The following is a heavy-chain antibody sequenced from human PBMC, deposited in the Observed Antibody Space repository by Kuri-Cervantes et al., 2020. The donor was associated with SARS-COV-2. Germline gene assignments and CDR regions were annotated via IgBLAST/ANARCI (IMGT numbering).Heavy chain of an antibody. J-gene: IGHJ5*02. Sequence: GGSLRLSCAASGFTFSSYWMHWVRQAPGKGLVWVSRINSDGSSTSYADSVKGRFTISRDNAKNTLYLQMNSLRAEDTAVYYCASLSNLEWLPPWGQGPLVTVSS. CDR2: INSDGSST. D-gene: IGHD3-3*01. V-gene: IGHV3-74*01. CDR3: ASLSNLEWLPP. CDR1: GFTFSSYW.